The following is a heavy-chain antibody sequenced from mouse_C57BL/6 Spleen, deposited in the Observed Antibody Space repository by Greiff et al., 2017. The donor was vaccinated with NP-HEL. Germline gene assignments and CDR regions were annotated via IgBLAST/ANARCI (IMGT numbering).Heavy chain of an antibody. CDR3: AIITTVVAPYAMDY. D-gene: IGHD1-1*01. J-gene: IGHJ4*01. V-gene: IGHV1-74*01. CDR2: IHPSDSDT. Sequence: QVQLQQSGAELVKPGASVKVSCKASGYTFTSYWMHWVKQRPGQGLEWIGRIHPSDSDTNYNQKFKGKATLTADTSSNTAYMQLSSLTTEDSAIYYCAIITTVVAPYAMDYWGQGTSVTVSS. CDR1: GYTFTSYW.